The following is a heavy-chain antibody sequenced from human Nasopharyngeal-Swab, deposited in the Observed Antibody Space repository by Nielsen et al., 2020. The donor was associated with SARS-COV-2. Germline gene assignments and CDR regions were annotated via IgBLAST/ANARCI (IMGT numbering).Heavy chain of an antibody. CDR2: ISGSGGST. J-gene: IGHJ6*02. V-gene: IGHV3-23*01. CDR3: ATHGSGRIGGMDV. D-gene: IGHD3-10*01. CDR1: GFTFSSYD. Sequence: GGSLRLSCAASGFTFSSYDMSWVRQAPGKGLEWVSAISGSGGSTYYADSVKGRFTISRDNSKNTLYLQMNSLRAEDTAVYYCATHGSGRIGGMDVWGQGTTVTVSS.